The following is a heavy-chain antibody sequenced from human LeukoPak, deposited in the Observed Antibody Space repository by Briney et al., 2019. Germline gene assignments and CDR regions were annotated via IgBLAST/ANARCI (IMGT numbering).Heavy chain of an antibody. V-gene: IGHV3-23*01. CDR2: ISGSGGSGGST. Sequence: PGGSLRLSCAASGFTFSSYALSWVRQAPRKGLEWVSAISGSGGSGGSTYYADSVKGRFTVSRDNSKNTLYLQMNSLGAEDTAVYYCAISYDSSGYYLPFDYWGQGTLVTVSS. J-gene: IGHJ4*02. D-gene: IGHD3-22*01. CDR1: GFTFSSYA. CDR3: AISYDSSGYYLPFDY.